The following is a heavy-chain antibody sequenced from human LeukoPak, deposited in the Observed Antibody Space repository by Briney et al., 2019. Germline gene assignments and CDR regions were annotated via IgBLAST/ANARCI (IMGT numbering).Heavy chain of an antibody. CDR1: GFTFSSYA. Sequence: GGSLRLSCAASGFTFSSYAVSWVRQAPGKGLEWVAVISYDGSNKYYADSVKGRFTISRDNSKNTLYLQMNSLRAEDTAVYYCAKSAGGSRVPYYMDVWGKGTTVTVSS. D-gene: IGHD3-10*01. J-gene: IGHJ6*03. CDR2: ISYDGSNK. V-gene: IGHV3-30*18. CDR3: AKSAGGSRVPYYMDV.